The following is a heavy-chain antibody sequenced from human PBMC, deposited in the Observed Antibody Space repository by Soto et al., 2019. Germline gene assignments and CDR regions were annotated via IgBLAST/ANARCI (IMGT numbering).Heavy chain of an antibody. CDR1: GFTFSSYE. V-gene: IGHV3-48*03. Sequence: VGSLRLSCAASGFTFSSYEMNWVRQAPGKGLEWVSYITSGSTIYYADSVKGRFTISRDNAKNSLYLQMNSLRAEDTAVYYCARDTWRIPTDYWGQGTLVTVSS. J-gene: IGHJ4*02. CDR2: ITSGSTI. CDR3: ARDTWRIPTDY.